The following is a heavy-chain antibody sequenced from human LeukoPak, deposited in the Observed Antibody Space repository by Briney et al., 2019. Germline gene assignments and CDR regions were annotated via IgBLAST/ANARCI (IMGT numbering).Heavy chain of an antibody. D-gene: IGHD3-22*01. CDR2: INSDRIMT. V-gene: IGHV3-74*01. CDR1: GFTFSSYW. Sequence: PGGSLRLSCAASGFTFSSYWMDWVRQAPGRGLVWVSGINSDRIMTRYAESVKGRFTISRDNAKNTLYLQMNSLRVEDTAVYYCARVGSTDSPHAFDIWGQGTTVTVSS. CDR3: ARVGSTDSPHAFDI. J-gene: IGHJ3*02.